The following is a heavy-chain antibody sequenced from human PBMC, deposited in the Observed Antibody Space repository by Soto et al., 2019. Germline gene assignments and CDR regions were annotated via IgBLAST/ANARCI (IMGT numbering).Heavy chain of an antibody. Sequence: ESGGGVVQPGRSLRLSCAASGFTFSSYAMHWVRQAPGKGLEWVAVISYDGSNKYYADSVKGRFTISRDNSKNTLYLQMNSLRAEDTAVYYCARGIQAVAGVFDYWGQGTLVTVSS. CDR3: ARGIQAVAGVFDY. D-gene: IGHD6-19*01. CDR1: GFTFSSYA. V-gene: IGHV3-30-3*01. J-gene: IGHJ4*02. CDR2: ISYDGSNK.